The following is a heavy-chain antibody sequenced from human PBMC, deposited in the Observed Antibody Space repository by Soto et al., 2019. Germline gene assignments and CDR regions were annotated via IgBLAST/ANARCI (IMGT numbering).Heavy chain of an antibody. V-gene: IGHV4-59*01. CDR3: ARGFFDTSSGHSNPFDI. CDR1: GASISSSY. Sequence: SETLSLTCIVSGASISSSYWSWIRQSPGKGLEWIAYVYYTGKTNSNPSLSGRVTVSVDTSKNQFSLKLTSVTAADTAVYYCARGFFDTSSGHSNPFDIWGQGTMVTVSS. J-gene: IGHJ3*02. D-gene: IGHD3-22*01. CDR2: VYYTGKT.